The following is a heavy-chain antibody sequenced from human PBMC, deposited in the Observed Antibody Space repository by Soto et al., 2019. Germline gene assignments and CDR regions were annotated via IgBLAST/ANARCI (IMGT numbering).Heavy chain of an antibody. CDR2: IDPSDSQT. CDR1: GYSFAGYW. J-gene: IGHJ6*02. D-gene: IGHD3-3*01. V-gene: IGHV5-10-1*01. Sequence: GESLKISCKGSGYSFAGYWITWVRQKPGKGLEWMGRIDPSDSQTYYSPSFRGHVTISVTKSITTVFLQWSSLRSEDTAVYYCARSGDPTIFGVVPGSRVYYGMDVWGQGTTVTVSS. CDR3: ARSGDPTIFGVVPGSRVYYGMDV.